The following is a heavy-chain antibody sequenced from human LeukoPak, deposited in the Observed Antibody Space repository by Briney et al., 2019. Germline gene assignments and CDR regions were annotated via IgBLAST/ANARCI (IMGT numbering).Heavy chain of an antibody. D-gene: IGHD3-22*01. J-gene: IGHJ3*02. V-gene: IGHV4-30-4*08. CDR1: GGSISNGDYY. CDR3: ARVVDDSSGYDAFDI. CDR2: IYYSGST. Sequence: PSQTLSLTCTVSGGSISNGDYYWSWIRQPPGKGLEWIGYIYYSGSTYYNPSLKSRVTISVDTSKNQFSLKLSSVTAADTAVYYCARVVDDSSGYDAFDIWGQGTMVTVSS.